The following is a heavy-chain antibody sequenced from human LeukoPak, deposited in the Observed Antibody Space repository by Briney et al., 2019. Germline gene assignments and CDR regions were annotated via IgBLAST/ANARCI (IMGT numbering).Heavy chain of an antibody. CDR3: ASVPVGVAAASTFAY. Sequence: PSETLSLTCAVYGGSFSGYYWSWIRQPPGKGLEWIGEINHSGSTNYNPSLKSRVTISVDTSKNQFSLKLSSVTAADTAVYYCASVPVGVAAASTFAYWGQGTLVTVSS. CDR2: INHSGST. CDR1: GGSFSGYY. D-gene: IGHD6-13*01. J-gene: IGHJ4*02. V-gene: IGHV4-34*01.